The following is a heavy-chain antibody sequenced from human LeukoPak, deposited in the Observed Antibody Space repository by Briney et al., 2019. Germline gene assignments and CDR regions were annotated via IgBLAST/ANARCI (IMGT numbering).Heavy chain of an antibody. Sequence: GGSLRLSCAASGFSFSIYSMSWVRQAPGKGLEWVSSISSRSGYIYYAGSVKGRFTISRDNAKNSLYLQMNSLRAEDTAVYYCASGSGDFLRTDGMDVWGQGTTV. V-gene: IGHV3-21*01. J-gene: IGHJ6*02. CDR3: ASGSGDFLRTDGMDV. CDR2: ISSRSGYI. D-gene: IGHD2-21*02. CDR1: GFSFSIYS.